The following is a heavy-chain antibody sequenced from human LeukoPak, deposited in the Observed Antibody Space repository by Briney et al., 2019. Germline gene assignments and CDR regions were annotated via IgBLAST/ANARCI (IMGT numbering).Heavy chain of an antibody. CDR3: ARARTYSSLLEWFDY. J-gene: IGHJ4*02. CDR1: GGSISSGSYY. Sequence: PSEILSLTCTVSGGSISSGSYYWSWIRQPAGKGLEWIGRIYTSGSTNYNPSLKSRVTISVDTSKNQFSLKLSSVTAADTAVYYCARARTYSSLLEWFDYWGQGTLVTVSS. CDR2: IYTSGST. D-gene: IGHD3-3*01. V-gene: IGHV4-61*02.